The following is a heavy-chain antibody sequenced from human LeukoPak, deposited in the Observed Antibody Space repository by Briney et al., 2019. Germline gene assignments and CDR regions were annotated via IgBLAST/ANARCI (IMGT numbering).Heavy chain of an antibody. CDR2: MKRESDGRTT. Sequence: GGSLRLSCAASGFTLHNAWMNCVRQAPGTGLEGVALMKRESDGRTTDYPEPVKDRFTISRDDSENMLYLQMNSLKIEYTGIYYCTIERSRAFHSWGQGTLVTVSS. CDR3: TIERSRAFHS. CDR1: GFTLHNAW. J-gene: IGHJ4*02. V-gene: IGHV3-15*01.